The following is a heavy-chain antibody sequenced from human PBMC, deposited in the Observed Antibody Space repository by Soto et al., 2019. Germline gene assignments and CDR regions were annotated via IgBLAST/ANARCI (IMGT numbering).Heavy chain of an antibody. J-gene: IGHJ5*02. Sequence: GESLKISCKGSGYTFTNYWIGWVRQMPGKGLEWMGIIYPGDSDTKYNPSFQGQVTISADKSITTTYLQWSSLKASDTAIYYCARAIELGYCSSTSCYSWFDPWGQGTLVTVSS. CDR2: IYPGDSDT. V-gene: IGHV5-51*01. CDR1: GYTFTNYW. D-gene: IGHD2-2*02. CDR3: ARAIELGYCSSTSCYSWFDP.